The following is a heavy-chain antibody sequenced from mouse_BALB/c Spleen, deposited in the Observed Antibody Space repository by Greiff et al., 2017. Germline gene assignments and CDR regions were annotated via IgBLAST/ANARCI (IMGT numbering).Heavy chain of an antibody. J-gene: IGHJ3*01. V-gene: IGHV5-6-3*01. D-gene: IGHD2-10*02. CDR3: ARDDGYGPWFAY. CDR1: GFTFSSYG. CDR2: INSNGGST. Sequence: VQLKESGGGLVQPGGSLKLSCAASGFTFSSYGMSWVRQTPDKRLELVATINSNGGSTYYPDSVKGRFTISRDNAKNTLYLQMSSLKSEDTAMYYCARDDGYGPWFAYWGQGTLVTVSA.